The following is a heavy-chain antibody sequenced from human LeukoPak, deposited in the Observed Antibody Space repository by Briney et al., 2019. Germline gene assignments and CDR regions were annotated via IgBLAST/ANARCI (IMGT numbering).Heavy chain of an antibody. D-gene: IGHD1-26*01. Sequence: GGSLRLSCVASGFTFSSHWMHWVRQAPGKGLEWVSGVNWNGGSTGYADSVKGRFTISRDNAKNSLYLQMNSLRAEDTALYYCAREVYSGSYFGNYYYYMDVWGKGTTVTVSS. CDR2: VNWNGGST. J-gene: IGHJ6*03. CDR3: AREVYSGSYFGNYYYYMDV. V-gene: IGHV3-20*04. CDR1: GFTFSSHW.